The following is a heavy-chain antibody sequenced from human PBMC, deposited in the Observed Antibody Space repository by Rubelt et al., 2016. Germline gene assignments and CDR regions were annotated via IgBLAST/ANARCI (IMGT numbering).Heavy chain of an antibody. Sequence: SGFTFSSYAMSWVRQAPGKGLEWVSGISGSGGSTHHADSVKGRFTISRDNSKNTLYLQMNSLRAADTAVYYCARLPWDCSSSKCAFASWGQGTLVTVSS. CDR2: ISGSGGST. D-gene: IGHD6-6*01. CDR1: GFTFSSYA. J-gene: IGHJ4*02. CDR3: ARLPWDCSSSKCAFAS. V-gene: IGHV3-23*01.